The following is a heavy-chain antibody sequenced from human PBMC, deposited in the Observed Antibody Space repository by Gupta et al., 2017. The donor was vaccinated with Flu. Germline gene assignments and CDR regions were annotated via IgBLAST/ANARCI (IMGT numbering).Heavy chain of an antibody. CDR2: ISGSGGNT. Sequence: VYLLESWGGLLQPGGFLRISCGAAGFPFINSGLAWVRPRPGYGLEWVSTISGSGGNTYYADSVKGRFTISRDNSQSTLYLQMTTLRAEDTAVYYCAKVFNWGSGWSNVFDIWGQGTLVTVSS. D-gene: IGHD7-27*01. V-gene: IGHV3-23*01. CDR1: GFPFINSG. CDR3: AKVFNWGSGWSNVFDI. J-gene: IGHJ3*02.